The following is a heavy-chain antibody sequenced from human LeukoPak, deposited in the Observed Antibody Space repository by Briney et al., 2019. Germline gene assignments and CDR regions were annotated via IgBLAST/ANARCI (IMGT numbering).Heavy chain of an antibody. D-gene: IGHD1-26*01. CDR2: INPNSGGT. Sequence: ASVRVSCKASGYTFTSYDINWVRQAPGQGLEWMGWINPNSGGTNYAQKFQGRVTMTRDTSISTAYMELSRLRSDDTAVYYCARSESGSYYPDWFDPWGQGTLVTVSS. V-gene: IGHV1-2*02. CDR1: GYTFTSYD. J-gene: IGHJ5*02. CDR3: ARSESGSYYPDWFDP.